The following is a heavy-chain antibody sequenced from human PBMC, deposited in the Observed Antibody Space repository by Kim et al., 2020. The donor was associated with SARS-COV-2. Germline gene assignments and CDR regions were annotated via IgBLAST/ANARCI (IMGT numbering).Heavy chain of an antibody. J-gene: IGHJ4*02. CDR1: GGSISSGDYY. CDR3: ARVPYGSGSYYPSSPPPFDY. V-gene: IGHV4-30-4*01. D-gene: IGHD3-10*01. CDR2: IYYSGST. Sequence: SETLSLTCTVSGGSISSGDYYWSWIRQPPGKGLEWIGYIYYSGSTYYNPSLKSRVTISVDTSKNQFSLKLSSVTAADTAVYYCARVPYGSGSYYPSSPPPFDYWGQGTLVTVSS.